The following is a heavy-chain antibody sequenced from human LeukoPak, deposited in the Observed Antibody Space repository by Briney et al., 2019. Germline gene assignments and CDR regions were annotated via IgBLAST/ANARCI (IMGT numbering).Heavy chain of an antibody. Sequence: SETLSLTCAVYGGSFSGYYWSWIRQPPGKGLEWIGEINHSGSTNYNPSLKGRVTISVDTSKNQFSLKLSSVTAADTAVYYCARARSDFWSGYYLDYWGQGTLVTVSS. J-gene: IGHJ4*02. CDR1: GGSFSGYY. V-gene: IGHV4-34*01. CDR3: ARARSDFWSGYYLDY. D-gene: IGHD3-3*01. CDR2: INHSGST.